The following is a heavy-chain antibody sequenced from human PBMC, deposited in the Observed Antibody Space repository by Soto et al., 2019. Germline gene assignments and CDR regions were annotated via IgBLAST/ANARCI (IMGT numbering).Heavy chain of an antibody. D-gene: IGHD3-10*01. CDR1: GFTFTNAW. CDR2: IKSETDGATT. J-gene: IGHJ4*02. CDR3: TRTILQWFGESD. Sequence: VQLVESGGGLVKPGGSLRLSCTASGFTFTNAWMSWVRQAPGKGLEWVGRIKSETDGATTDYAAPGKGRFTISRADSTNTLYLHMNSLKTEDTAVYYCTRTILQWFGESDWGQGTLVTVSS. V-gene: IGHV3-15*01.